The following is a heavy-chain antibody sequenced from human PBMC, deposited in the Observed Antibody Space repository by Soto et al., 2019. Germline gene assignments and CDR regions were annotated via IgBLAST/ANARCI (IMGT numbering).Heavy chain of an antibody. D-gene: IGHD3-22*01. CDR2: ISGSGGTT. CDR3: ATAGGGSYSRFDY. V-gene: IGHV3-23*01. Sequence: GGSLRLSCAASGFTFSSYAMSWVRQAPGKGLEWVSRISGSGGTTYYADSVKGRFTISRDNSKNTLYLQMISLRAEDRAVYYCATAGGGSYSRFDYWGQGTLVTVS. CDR1: GFTFSSYA. J-gene: IGHJ4*02.